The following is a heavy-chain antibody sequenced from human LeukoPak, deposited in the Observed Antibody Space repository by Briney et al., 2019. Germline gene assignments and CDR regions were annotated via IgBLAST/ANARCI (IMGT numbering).Heavy chain of an antibody. CDR2: IYYSGST. CDR3: ARPGYCSSTSCPMDV. D-gene: IGHD2-2*01. V-gene: IGHV4-31*03. J-gene: IGHJ6*04. Sequence: SQTLSLTCTVSGGSISSGGYYWSWIRQHPGKGLEWIGYIYYSGSTYYNPSLKSRVTISVDTSKNQFSLKLSSVTAADTAVYYCARPGYCSSTSCPMDVWGKGTTVTVSS. CDR1: GGSISSGGYY.